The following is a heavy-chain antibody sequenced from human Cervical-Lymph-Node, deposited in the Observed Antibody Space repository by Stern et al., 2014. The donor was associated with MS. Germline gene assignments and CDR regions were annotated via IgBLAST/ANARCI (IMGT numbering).Heavy chain of an antibody. CDR3: ASQIGGSGSYLDY. CDR2: INPSGGST. D-gene: IGHD1-26*01. Sequence: VQLVESGAEVKKPGASVKVSCKASGYTFTSYYMHWGRQAPGQGLAWMGIINPSGGSTSYAQKFQGRVTMTRDTSTSTVYMELSSLRSEDTAVYYCASQIGGSGSYLDYWGQGTLVTVSS. CDR1: GYTFTSYY. J-gene: IGHJ4*02. V-gene: IGHV1-46*03.